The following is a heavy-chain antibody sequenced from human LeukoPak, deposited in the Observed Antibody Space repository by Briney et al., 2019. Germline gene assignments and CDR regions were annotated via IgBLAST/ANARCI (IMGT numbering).Heavy chain of an antibody. CDR1: GGFISINTHY. J-gene: IGHJ5*02. V-gene: IGHV4-39*01. CDR2: IYYSGST. Sequence: PSETLSLTCSLSGGFISINTHYWGWIRQTPGKGLEWIGSIYYSGSTYYNPSLKSRFTISVDTSKNQFSLKLSSVTAADTAVYYCPPQDRARGFDPWGQGTLVTVSS. CDR3: PPQDRARGFDP. D-gene: IGHD3-22*01.